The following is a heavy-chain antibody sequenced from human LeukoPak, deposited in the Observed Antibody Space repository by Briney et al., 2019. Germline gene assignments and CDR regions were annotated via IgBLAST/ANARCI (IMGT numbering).Heavy chain of an antibody. Sequence: GASVKVSCKASGYTFTSYAMHWVRQAPGQRLEWMGWINAGNGNTRYSQKFQGRVTITRDTSASTAYMELSSLRSEDTAVYYCARVVDVNSYGLFDYWGQGTLVTVSS. CDR3: ARVVDVNSYGLFDY. D-gene: IGHD5-18*01. V-gene: IGHV1-3*01. J-gene: IGHJ4*02. CDR1: GYTFTSYA. CDR2: INAGNGNT.